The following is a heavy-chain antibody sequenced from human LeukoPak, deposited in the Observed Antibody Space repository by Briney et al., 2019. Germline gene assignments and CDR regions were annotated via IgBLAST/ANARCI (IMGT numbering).Heavy chain of an antibody. Sequence: PSETLSLTCAVYGGSFSGYYWRWIRQPPGKGLEWIGEINHSGSTNYNPSLKSRVTISVDTSKNQFSLKLSSVTAADTAVYYCARGRTRWLQLSYFDYWGQGTLVTVSS. CDR3: ARGRTRWLQLSYFDY. J-gene: IGHJ4*02. V-gene: IGHV4-34*01. D-gene: IGHD5-24*01. CDR1: GGSFSGYY. CDR2: INHSGST.